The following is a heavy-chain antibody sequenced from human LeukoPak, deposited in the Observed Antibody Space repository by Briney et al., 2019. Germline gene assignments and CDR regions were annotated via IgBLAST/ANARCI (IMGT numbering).Heavy chain of an antibody. V-gene: IGHV1-18*01. Sequence: ASVKVSCKASGGTFSSYAISWVRQAPGQGLEWMGWISAYNGNTNYAQKLQGRVTMTTDTSTSTAYMELRSLRSDDTAVYYCARYSSGSSYYYYYYMDVWGKGTTVTVSS. CDR1: GGTFSSYA. J-gene: IGHJ6*03. CDR3: ARYSSGSSYYYYYYMDV. D-gene: IGHD1-26*01. CDR2: ISAYNGNT.